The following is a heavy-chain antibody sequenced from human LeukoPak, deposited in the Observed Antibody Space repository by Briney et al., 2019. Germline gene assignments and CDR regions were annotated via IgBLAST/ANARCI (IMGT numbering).Heavy chain of an antibody. CDR1: GFTFDDYA. CDR3: AKEKTKYYYGSGSYYNEFDY. D-gene: IGHD3-10*01. J-gene: IGHJ4*02. CDR2: ISGDGGST. Sequence: GGSLRLSCAASGFTFDDYAMHWVRQAPGKGLEWVSLISGDGGSTYYADSVKGRFTNSRDNSKNSLYLQMNSLRTEDTALYYCAKEKTKYYYGSGSYYNEFDYWGQGTLVTVSS. V-gene: IGHV3-43*02.